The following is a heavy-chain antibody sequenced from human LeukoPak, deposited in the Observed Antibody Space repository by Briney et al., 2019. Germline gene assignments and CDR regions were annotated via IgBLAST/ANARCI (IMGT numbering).Heavy chain of an antibody. V-gene: IGHV3-7*04. CDR3: VRGGTSSYLWGAL. D-gene: IGHD3-16*01. J-gene: IGHJ4*02. CDR1: GFTFSTHW. Sequence: GGSLRLSCGASGFTFSTHWMNWVRQAPGKGLEWVANMKPDGSEKYYVDSVKGRFSISRDNAKNSLYLQMNSLRAEDTAVYYCVRGGTSSYLWGALWGQGNLVTVSS. CDR2: MKPDGSEK.